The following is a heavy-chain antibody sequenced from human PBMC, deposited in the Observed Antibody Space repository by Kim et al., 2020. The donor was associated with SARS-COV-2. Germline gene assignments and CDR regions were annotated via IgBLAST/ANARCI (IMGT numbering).Heavy chain of an antibody. V-gene: IGHV4-39*01. CDR3: ARHSSMAPIPGYFYY. CDR2: INFRGST. J-gene: IGHJ4*03. Sequence: SETLSLTCIVSGGSISRNSYYWAWIRQSPGKGLEWMGSINFRGSTYDNPSLKSRVTVSVDTSKTQFPLKLTPLTAADTAMHYCARHSSMAPIPGYFYYWG. D-gene: IGHD2-21*01. CDR1: GGSISRNSYY.